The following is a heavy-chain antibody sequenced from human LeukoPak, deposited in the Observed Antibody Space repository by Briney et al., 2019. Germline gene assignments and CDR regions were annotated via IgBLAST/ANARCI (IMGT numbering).Heavy chain of an antibody. V-gene: IGHV1-8*01. Sequence: GASVKVSCKASGYTFTSYDINWVRQATGQGLEWMVWMNPNSGNTGYAQKFQGRVTMTRNTSISTAYMELSSLRSEDTAVYYCARGRGYSYGNWFDPWGQGTLVTVSS. CDR2: MNPNSGNT. CDR3: ARGRGYSYGNWFDP. CDR1: GYTFTSYD. D-gene: IGHD5-18*01. J-gene: IGHJ5*02.